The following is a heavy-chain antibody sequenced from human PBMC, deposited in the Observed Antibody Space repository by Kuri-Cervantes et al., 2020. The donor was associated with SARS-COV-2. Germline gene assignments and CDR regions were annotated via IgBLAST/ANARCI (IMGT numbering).Heavy chain of an antibody. CDR1: GFTFSSYA. J-gene: IGHJ6*03. CDR2: ISYDGINK. CDR3: AKAYTLSYYYYMDV. V-gene: IGHV3-30-3*01. Sequence: GGSLRLSCAASGFTFSSYAMHWVRQAPGKGLEWVTPISYDGINKFYADSVKGRFTISRDNSKNTLYLQMNSLRAEDTAVYYCAKAYTLSYYYYMDVWGKGTTVTVSS. D-gene: IGHD1-14*01.